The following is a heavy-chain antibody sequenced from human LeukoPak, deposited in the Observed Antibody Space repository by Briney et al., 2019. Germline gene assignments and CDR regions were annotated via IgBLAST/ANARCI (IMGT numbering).Heavy chain of an antibody. CDR3: ARNSNSWYDFGDYYYYMDV. Sequence: SETLSLTCTVSGGSISSYYWSWIRQPPGKGLEWIGYIYYSGSTNYNPSLKSRATISVDTSKNQFSLKLSSVTAADTAVYYCARNSNSWYDFGDYYYYMDVWGKGTTVTVSS. CDR2: IYYSGST. J-gene: IGHJ6*03. CDR1: GGSISSYY. D-gene: IGHD6-13*01. V-gene: IGHV4-59*01.